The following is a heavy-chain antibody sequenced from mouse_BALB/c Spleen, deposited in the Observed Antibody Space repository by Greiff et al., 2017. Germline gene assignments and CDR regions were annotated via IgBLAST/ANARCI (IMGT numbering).Heavy chain of an antibody. D-gene: IGHD2-10*02. CDR3: VREGGMKAMDY. V-gene: IGHV10-3*03. J-gene: IGHJ4*01. CDR2: IRSKSNNYAT. CDR1: GFTFNTYA. Sequence: EVQLVESGGGLVQPKGSLKLSCAASGFTFNTYAMHWVCQAPGKGLEWVARIRSKSNNYATYYADSVKDRFTISRDDSQSMLYLQMNNLKTEDTAMYYCVREGGMKAMDYWGQGTSVTVSS.